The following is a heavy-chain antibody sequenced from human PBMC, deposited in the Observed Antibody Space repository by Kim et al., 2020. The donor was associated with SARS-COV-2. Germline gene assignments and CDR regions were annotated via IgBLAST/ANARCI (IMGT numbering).Heavy chain of an antibody. D-gene: IGHD1-1*01. Sequence: GESLKISCQASGYRFTHSWIGWVRQMPGGGLEWIGIFFPGDSDVRYSPSFLGQVTISADRTISSAYLQWNSLKASDTATYYCVRQGSGTWHKEHPPSFWFCDHWRRGTLVTVSS. CDR1: GYRFTHSW. V-gene: IGHV5-51*01. CDR3: VRQGSGTWHKEHPPSFWFCDH. CDR2: FFPGDSDV. J-gene: IGHJ2*01.